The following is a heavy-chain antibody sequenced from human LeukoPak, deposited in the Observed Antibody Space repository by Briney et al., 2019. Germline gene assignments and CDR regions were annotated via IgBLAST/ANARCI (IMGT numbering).Heavy chain of an antibody. D-gene: IGHD3-3*01. J-gene: IGHJ4*02. CDR2: IKQDGSEK. V-gene: IGHV3-7*01. CDR1: GFTFSSYW. CDR3: ARETSDFWSGYFDY. Sequence: GRSLRLSCAASGFTFSSYWMSWVRQAPGKGLEWVANIKQDGSEKYYVDSVKGRFTISRDNAKNSLYLQMNSLRAEDTAVYYCARETSDFWSGYFDYWGQGTLVTVSS.